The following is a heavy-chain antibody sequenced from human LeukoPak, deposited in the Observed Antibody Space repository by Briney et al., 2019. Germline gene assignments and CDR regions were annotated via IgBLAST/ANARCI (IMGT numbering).Heavy chain of an antibody. CDR3: ARGPRGSYHDY. CDR1: GGSISSGGYS. V-gene: IGHV4-30-2*01. J-gene: IGHJ4*02. Sequence: SATLSLTGAVSGGSISSGGYSWSWIRQPPGKGLEWIGYIYHSGSTYYNPSLKSRVTISVDRSKNQFSLKLSSVTAADTAVYYCARGPRGSYHDYWGQGTLVTVSS. D-gene: IGHD1-26*01. CDR2: IYHSGST.